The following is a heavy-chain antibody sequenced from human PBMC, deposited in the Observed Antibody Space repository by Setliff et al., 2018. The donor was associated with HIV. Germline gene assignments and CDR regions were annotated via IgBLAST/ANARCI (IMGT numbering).Heavy chain of an antibody. V-gene: IGHV4-39*01. CDR2: INHSGST. Sequence: SETLSLTCTVSGVSISTSGYFWSWIRQPPGKGPEWIGEINHSGSTNYNPSLKSRVTIAVDTSKNQFSLKLYSVTAADTAVYYCARHIPSYSSSWYYFDYWGQGALVTVSS. CDR3: ARHIPSYSSSWYYFDY. J-gene: IGHJ4*02. CDR1: GVSISTSGYF. D-gene: IGHD6-13*01.